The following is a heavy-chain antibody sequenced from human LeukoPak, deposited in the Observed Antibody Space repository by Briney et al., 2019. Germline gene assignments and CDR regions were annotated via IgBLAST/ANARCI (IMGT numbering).Heavy chain of an antibody. Sequence: GGSLRLSCAASGFTVSSNYMSWVRQAPGRGLEWVSVIYSGGSTYYADSVKGRFTISRDNSKNTLYLQMNSLRAEDTAVYYCATIELKDHAFDIWGQGTMVTVSS. CDR3: ATIELKDHAFDI. CDR2: IYSGGST. D-gene: IGHD5-24*01. V-gene: IGHV3-53*01. CDR1: GFTVSSNY. J-gene: IGHJ3*02.